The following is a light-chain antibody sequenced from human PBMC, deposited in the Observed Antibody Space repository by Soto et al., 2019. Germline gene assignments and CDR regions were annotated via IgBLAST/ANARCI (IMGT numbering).Light chain of an antibody. CDR2: KAS. CDR3: QQYNSYSWT. J-gene: IGKJ1*01. CDR1: QSISSW. Sequence: DIQMTQSPSTLSASVGDRVTITCRASQSISSWLVWYQQKPGKAPKLLIYKASSLESGVPSRFSGSGSGTEFTLTISSLQPDDFATYYCQQYNSYSWTCGQGTKVEIK. V-gene: IGKV1-5*03.